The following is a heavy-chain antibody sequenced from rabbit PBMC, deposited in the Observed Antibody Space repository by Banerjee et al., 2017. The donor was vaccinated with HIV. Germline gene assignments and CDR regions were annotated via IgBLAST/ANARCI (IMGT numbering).Heavy chain of an antibody. CDR2: TYVGSGGDT. V-gene: IGHV1S45*01. D-gene: IGHD2-1*01. Sequence: QEQLEESGGDLVQPEGSLTLTCTTSGFSFSSYYWICWVRQAPGKGLEWIACTYVGSGGDTYYASWVNGRFTVSKTSSTTVTLHMASLTAADTATYFCARDPSWDDYGCYDLWGPGTLVTDS. CDR3: ARDPSWDDYGCYDL. CDR1: GFSFSSYYW. J-gene: IGHJ4*01.